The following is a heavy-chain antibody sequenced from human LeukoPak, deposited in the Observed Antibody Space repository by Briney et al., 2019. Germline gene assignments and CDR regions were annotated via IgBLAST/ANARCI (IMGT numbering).Heavy chain of an antibody. D-gene: IGHD6-19*01. CDR3: ARGLVLDYFDY. Sequence: SETLSLTCTVSGGSISGYYWDWIRQPPGKGLEWIGYIYYSGSTNYNPSLKSRVTISVDTSKNQFSLKLSSVTAADTAVYYCARGLVLDYFDYWGQGTLVTVSS. CDR2: IYYSGST. CDR1: GGSISGYY. J-gene: IGHJ4*02. V-gene: IGHV4-59*01.